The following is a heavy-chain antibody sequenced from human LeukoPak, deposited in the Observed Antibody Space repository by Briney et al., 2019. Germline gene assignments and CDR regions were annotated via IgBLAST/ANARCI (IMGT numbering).Heavy chain of an antibody. D-gene: IGHD5-18*01. CDR1: TFTFNSYV. J-gene: IGHJ4*02. V-gene: IGHV3-23*01. Sequence: PGGSLRLSCAASTFTFNSYVMSWVRQAPGKGLECVSATSDSGGSTYYADSVKGRFTISRDNSKNTLYLQMNSLRAEDTAVYYGAPGKLDGYSYGYFDYGAQGTLATVSS. CDR3: APGKLDGYSYGYFDY. CDR2: TSDSGGST.